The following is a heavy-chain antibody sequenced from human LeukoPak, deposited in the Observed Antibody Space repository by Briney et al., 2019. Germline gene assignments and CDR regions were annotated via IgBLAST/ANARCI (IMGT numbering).Heavy chain of an antibody. D-gene: IGHD3-10*02. Sequence: PGGSLRLSCAATGFIFSNYVMGWVRQAPGKGLELVSSISDIGIGTYYADSVKGRFTIFRDNSKNILYLQMNCLRAEDTAIYYCAKRGGGTMFAFDIWGQGTMVTVSS. CDR1: GFIFSNYV. CDR3: AKRGGGTMFAFDI. V-gene: IGHV3-23*01. CDR2: ISDIGIGT. J-gene: IGHJ3*02.